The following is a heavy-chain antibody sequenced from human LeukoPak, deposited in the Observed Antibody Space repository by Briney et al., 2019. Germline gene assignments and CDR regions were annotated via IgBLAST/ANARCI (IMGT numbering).Heavy chain of an antibody. D-gene: IGHD4-17*01. CDR3: AKTYGHFDD. J-gene: IGHJ4*02. Sequence: GGSLRLSCAASGFTFTSYTMSWVRQAPGKGLEWVSSITSGSSYIYYADSVKGRFTISRDNAKNSLYLQMTSLRVEDTAVYYCAKTYGHFDDWGQGTLVTVSS. V-gene: IGHV3-21*01. CDR2: ITSGSSYI. CDR1: GFTFTSYT.